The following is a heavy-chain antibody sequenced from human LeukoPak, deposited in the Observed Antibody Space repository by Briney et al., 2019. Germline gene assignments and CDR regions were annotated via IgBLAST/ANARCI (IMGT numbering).Heavy chain of an antibody. D-gene: IGHD6-13*01. V-gene: IGHV4-4*07. CDR1: GGSISNYY. CDR2: FYASGST. J-gene: IGHJ3*02. Sequence: KSSETLSLTCTVSGGSISNYYWNWIRQPAGKGLEWVGRFYASGSTNYNPSLKSRVTISADKSKNQFSLKLTSVTAADTAVYYCARVTYTSGWSSTGGAFDIWGQGTMVTVSS. CDR3: ARVTYTSGWSSTGGAFDI.